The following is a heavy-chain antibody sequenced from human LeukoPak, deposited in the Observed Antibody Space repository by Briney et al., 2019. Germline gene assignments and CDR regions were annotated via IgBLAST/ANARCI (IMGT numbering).Heavy chain of an antibody. CDR1: GYSFTSYW. CDR2: IYPGDSDT. V-gene: IGHV5-51*01. CDR3: ARLVTVPPYDILTGYYYYFDY. Sequence: GESLKISCKGSGYSFTSYWIGWVRQMPGKGLEWMGIIYPGDSDTRYSPFFQGQVTISADKSISTAYLQWSSLKASDTAMYYSARLVTVPPYDILTGYYYYFDYWGQGTLVTVSS. J-gene: IGHJ4*02. D-gene: IGHD3-9*01.